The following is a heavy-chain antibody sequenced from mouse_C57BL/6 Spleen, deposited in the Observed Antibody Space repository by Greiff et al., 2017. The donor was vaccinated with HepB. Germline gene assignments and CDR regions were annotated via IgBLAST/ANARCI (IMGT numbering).Heavy chain of an antibody. CDR1: GFTFSSYA. J-gene: IGHJ3*01. CDR3: TREGYGSSLAGFAY. D-gene: IGHD1-1*01. V-gene: IGHV5-9-1*02. CDR2: ISSGGDYI. Sequence: EVQGVESGEGLVKPGGSLKLSCAASGFTFSSYAMSWVRQTPEKRLEWVAYISSGGDYIYYADTVKGRFTISRDNARNTLYLQMSSLKSEDTAMYYCTREGYGSSLAGFAYWGQGTLVTVSA.